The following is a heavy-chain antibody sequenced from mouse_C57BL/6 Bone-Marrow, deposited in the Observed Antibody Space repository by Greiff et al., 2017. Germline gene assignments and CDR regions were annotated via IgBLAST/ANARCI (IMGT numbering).Heavy chain of an antibody. CDR1: GFTFSSYA. CDR3: TRDRGYYYGSSSHYYAMDY. V-gene: IGHV5-9-1*02. Sequence: KLVESGEGLVKPGGSLKLSCAASGFTFSSYAMSWVRQTPEKRLEWVAYISSGGDYIYYADTVKGRFTISRDNARNTLYLQMSSLKSEDTAMYYCTRDRGYYYGSSSHYYAMDYWGQGTSVTVSS. D-gene: IGHD1-1*01. J-gene: IGHJ4*01. CDR2: ISSGGDYI.